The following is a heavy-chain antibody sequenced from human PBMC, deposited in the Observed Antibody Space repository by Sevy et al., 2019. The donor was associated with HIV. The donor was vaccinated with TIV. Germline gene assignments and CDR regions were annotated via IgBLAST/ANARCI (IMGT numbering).Heavy chain of an antibody. J-gene: IGHJ4*02. D-gene: IGHD3-9*01. CDR2: IYPHDSDT. V-gene: IGHV5-51*01. Sequence: GESLKISCQGSGYRFTSYWIGWVRQMPGKGLEWMGLIYPHDSDTRYSPSFQGQVTISADKSANTAYLQWSSLQASDTAMYYCGRLVDLTTGIDYWGQGTLVTVSS. CDR3: GRLVDLTTGIDY. CDR1: GYRFTSYW.